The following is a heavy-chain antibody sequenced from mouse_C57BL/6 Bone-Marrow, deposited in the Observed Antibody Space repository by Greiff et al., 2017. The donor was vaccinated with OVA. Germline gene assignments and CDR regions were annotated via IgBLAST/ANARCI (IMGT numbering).Heavy chain of an antibody. CDR3: AKGYGSSYGGHWYFDV. CDR1: GYAFSSYW. CDR2: IYPGDGDT. J-gene: IGHJ1*03. D-gene: IGHD1-1*01. V-gene: IGHV1-80*01. Sequence: VKLVESGAELVKPGASVKISCKASGYAFSSYWMNWVKQRPGKGLEWIGQIYPGDGDTNYNGKFKGKATLTADKSSSTAYMQLSSLTSEDSAVYFCAKGYGSSYGGHWYFDVWGTGTTGTVSS.